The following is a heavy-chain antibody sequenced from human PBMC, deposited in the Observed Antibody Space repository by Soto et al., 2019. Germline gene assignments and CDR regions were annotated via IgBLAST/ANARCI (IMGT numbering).Heavy chain of an antibody. CDR1: GFTFSNYW. Sequence: GGSLRLSCAASGFTFSNYWMSWVRQAPGKGLEWVANIKLDGSAKYYVDSVKGRFTISRDNAKNSLYLQMNSLRAEDTAVYYCARGCSTSPNWFDPWGQGTLVTV. CDR2: IKLDGSAK. CDR3: ARGCSTSPNWFDP. D-gene: IGHD6-6*01. V-gene: IGHV3-7*03. J-gene: IGHJ5*02.